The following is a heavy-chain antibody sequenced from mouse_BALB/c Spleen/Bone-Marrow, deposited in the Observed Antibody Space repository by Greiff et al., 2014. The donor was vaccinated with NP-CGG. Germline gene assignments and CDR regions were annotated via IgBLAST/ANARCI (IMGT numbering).Heavy chain of an antibody. CDR2: IDPANGDT. CDR3: TKPSFYYGSSYWYFDV. J-gene: IGHJ1*01. V-gene: IGHV14-3*02. D-gene: IGHD1-1*01. Sequence: EVQRVESGAELAKPGASVKLSCTASGFNIKDTYMHRVKQRPEQGLEWIGRIDPANGDTKYDPKFQGKATITADTSSNTAYLQLSSLTSEDTAVYYCTKPSFYYGSSYWYFDVWGAGTTVTVSS. CDR1: GFNIKDTY.